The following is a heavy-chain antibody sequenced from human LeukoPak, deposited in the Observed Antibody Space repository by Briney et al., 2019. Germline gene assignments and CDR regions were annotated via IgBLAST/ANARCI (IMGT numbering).Heavy chain of an antibody. CDR1: GFSLNTRGVG. V-gene: IGHV2-5*02. CDR2: VYWDDDK. Sequence: SGPTLVKPTQTLTLTCTFSGFSLNTRGVGVGWIRQPPGKALEWLALVYWDDDKRYSPSLESRLTITKDTSKNQVVLTMTNMDPVDTGTYYCAHGLGGGNSCYFDYWGQGTLVTVSS. J-gene: IGHJ4*02. D-gene: IGHD4-23*01. CDR3: AHGLGGGNSCYFDY.